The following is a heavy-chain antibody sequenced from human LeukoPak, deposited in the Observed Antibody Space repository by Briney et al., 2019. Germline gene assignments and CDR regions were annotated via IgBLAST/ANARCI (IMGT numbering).Heavy chain of an antibody. J-gene: IGHJ6*02. V-gene: IGHV3-48*03. CDR3: ARDPCGVGMDV. CDR1: GFTLRSYE. D-gene: IGHD2-21*01. CDR2: IDSSGNTI. Sequence: PGGSLRLSCVASGFTLRSYEMNWVRQAPGKGLEWVSYIDSSGNTISYADSVKGRFTISRDNAKNSLYLQMNSLRAEDTAVYYCARDPCGVGMDVWGQGTTVTVSS.